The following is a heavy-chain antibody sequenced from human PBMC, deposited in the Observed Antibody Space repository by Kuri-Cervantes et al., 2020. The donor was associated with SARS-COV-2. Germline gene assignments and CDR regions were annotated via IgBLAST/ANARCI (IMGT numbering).Heavy chain of an antibody. D-gene: IGHD2-2*02. V-gene: IGHV1-69*05. CDR3: ARDRGPGQLLYSAFRWFDP. Sequence: SVKVSCKASVGTFSSYAISWVRQAPGQGLEWMGGIIPIFGTANYAQKFQGRVTITTDDSTGTAYMELSSLRSEDTAVYYCARDRGPGQLLYSAFRWFDPWGQGTLVTVSS. J-gene: IGHJ5*02. CDR1: VGTFSSYA. CDR2: IIPIFGTA.